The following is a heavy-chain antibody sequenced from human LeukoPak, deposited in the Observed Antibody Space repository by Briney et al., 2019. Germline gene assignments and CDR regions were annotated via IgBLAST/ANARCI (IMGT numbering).Heavy chain of an antibody. J-gene: IGHJ6*02. V-gene: IGHV1-69*04. Sequence: GASVKVSCKASGGTFSSYAISWVRQAPGQGLEWMGRIIPILGIANYAKKFQGRVTITADKSTSTAYMELSSLRSEDTAVYYCARDPSSRSYPGPYYYYYGMDVWGQGTTVTVSS. D-gene: IGHD1-26*01. CDR3: ARDPSSRSYPGPYYYYYGMDV. CDR1: GGTFSSYA. CDR2: IIPILGIA.